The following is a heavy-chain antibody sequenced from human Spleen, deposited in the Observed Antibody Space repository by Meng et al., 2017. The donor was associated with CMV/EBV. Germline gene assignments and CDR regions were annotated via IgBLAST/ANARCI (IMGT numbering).Heavy chain of an antibody. Sequence: AAFGFHFSRYWMHSVRPAPGKGLVWISRINSERRSPSYADSVKGRLTISRDNAKNTLYLQMNSLRAEDTAVYYCARGKMSNPWYFDLWGRGTLVTVSS. J-gene: IGHJ2*01. CDR3: ARGKMSNPWYFDL. CDR2: INSERRSP. D-gene: IGHD5-24*01. CDR1: GFHFSRYW. V-gene: IGHV3-74*01.